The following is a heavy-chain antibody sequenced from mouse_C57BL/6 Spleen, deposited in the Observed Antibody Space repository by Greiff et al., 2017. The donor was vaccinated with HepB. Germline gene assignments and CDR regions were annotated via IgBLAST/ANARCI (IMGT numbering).Heavy chain of an antibody. Sequence: EVQVVESGGGLVKPGGSLKLSCAASGFTFSSYAMSWVRQTPEKRLEWVATISDGGSYTYYPDNVKGRFTISRDNAKNNLYLQMSHLKSEDTAMYYCARDHSTMVTTVFDYWGQGTTLTVSS. CDR3: ARDHSTMVTTVFDY. CDR1: GFTFSSYA. J-gene: IGHJ2*01. V-gene: IGHV5-4*01. CDR2: ISDGGSYT. D-gene: IGHD2-2*01.